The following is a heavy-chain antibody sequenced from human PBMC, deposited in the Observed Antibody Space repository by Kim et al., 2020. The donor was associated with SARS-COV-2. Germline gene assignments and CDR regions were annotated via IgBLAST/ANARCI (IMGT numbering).Heavy chain of an antibody. D-gene: IGHD3-10*01. Sequence: KGRVTISRDNTKNALYQQMNSLRAEETAVYYCAREFHPVSMVRGVYDFDYWGQGTLVTVSS. V-gene: IGHV3-11*05. CDR3: AREFHPVSMVRGVYDFDY. J-gene: IGHJ4*02.